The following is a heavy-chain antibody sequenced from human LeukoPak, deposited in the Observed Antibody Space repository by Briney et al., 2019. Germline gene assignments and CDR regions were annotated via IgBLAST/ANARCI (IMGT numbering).Heavy chain of an antibody. CDR2: IFYGGST. CDR3: VTRRPSMAFGY. V-gene: IGHV4-34*12. J-gene: IGHJ4*02. D-gene: IGHD2/OR15-2a*01. Sequence: SESLSLTSAVYGGSFSGYFWGWIRQPPEKGLEWIGTIFYGGSTYYNPSLRSRVTISVDTSKNQFSLNLSSVTAADTAVYYCVTRRPSMAFGYWGQGTLVTVSS. CDR1: GGSFSGYF.